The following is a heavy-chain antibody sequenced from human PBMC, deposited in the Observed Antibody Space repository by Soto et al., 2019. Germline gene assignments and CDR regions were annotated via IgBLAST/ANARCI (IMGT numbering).Heavy chain of an antibody. Sequence: QVQLVQSGAEVKKPGSSVKVSCKASGGTFSSYTISWVRQAPGQGLEWMGRIIPILGIANYAQKFQGRVTITADKSTSTAYMELSSLRSEDTAVDYCARDRRGSYSLDYWGQGTLVTVSS. CDR1: GGTFSSYT. CDR3: ARDRRGSYSLDY. V-gene: IGHV1-69*08. D-gene: IGHD1-26*01. J-gene: IGHJ4*02. CDR2: IIPILGIA.